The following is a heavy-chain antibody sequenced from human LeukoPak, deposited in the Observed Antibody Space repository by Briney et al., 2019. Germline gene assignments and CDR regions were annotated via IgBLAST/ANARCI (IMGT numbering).Heavy chain of an antibody. CDR1: GGSISSGSYY. CDR3: ARRSGKSDY. CDR2: IYTSGST. D-gene: IGHD3-10*01. Sequence: SETLSLTCTVSGGSISSGSYYWSWIRQPAGKGLEWIGRIYTSGSTNYNPSLKSRVTISVDTSKNQFSLKLSSVTAADTAVYYCARRSGKSDYWGQGTLVTVSS. V-gene: IGHV4-61*02. J-gene: IGHJ4*02.